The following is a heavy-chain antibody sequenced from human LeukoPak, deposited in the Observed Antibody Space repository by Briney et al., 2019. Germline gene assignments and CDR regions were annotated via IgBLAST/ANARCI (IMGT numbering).Heavy chain of an antibody. J-gene: IGHJ4*02. Sequence: GGSLRLSCAASGFTFSSYAMSWVRQAPGKGLEWVSAISGSGGSTYYADSVKGRFTISRDNSKNTLYLQMNSLRAEDTAVYYCARDRGSTAMAPVFDYWGQGTLVTVSS. CDR1: GFTFSSYA. D-gene: IGHD5-18*01. CDR3: ARDRGSTAMAPVFDY. V-gene: IGHV3-23*01. CDR2: ISGSGGST.